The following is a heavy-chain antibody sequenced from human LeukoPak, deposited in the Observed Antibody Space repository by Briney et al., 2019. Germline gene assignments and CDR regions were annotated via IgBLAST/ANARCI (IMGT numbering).Heavy chain of an antibody. J-gene: IGHJ5*02. V-gene: IGHV1-69*05. D-gene: IGHD6-19*01. CDR3: AVAGTRTQNWFDP. Sequence: ASVTVSCKASGGTFSSYAISWVRQAPGQGLEWMGGIIPIFGTANYAQKFQGRVTITTDESTSTAYMELSSLRSEDTAVYCCAVAGTRTQNWFDPWGQGTLVTVSS. CDR2: IIPIFGTA. CDR1: GGTFSSYA.